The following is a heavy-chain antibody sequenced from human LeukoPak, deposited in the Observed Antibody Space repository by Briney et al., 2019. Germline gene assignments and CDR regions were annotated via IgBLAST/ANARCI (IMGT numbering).Heavy chain of an antibody. CDR2: IYYSGST. CDR3: ASGGIAAAGSFSFDY. CDR1: GGSISTYY. D-gene: IGHD6-13*01. Sequence: SETLSLTCTVSGGSISTYYWSWIRQPPGKGLEWIGYIYYSGSTYYNPSLKSRVTISVDTSKNQFSLKLSSVTAADTAAYYCASGGIAAAGSFSFDYWGQGTLVTVSS. J-gene: IGHJ4*02. V-gene: IGHV4-59*06.